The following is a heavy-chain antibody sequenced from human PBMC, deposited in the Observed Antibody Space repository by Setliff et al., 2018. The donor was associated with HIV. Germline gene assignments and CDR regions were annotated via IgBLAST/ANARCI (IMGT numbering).Heavy chain of an antibody. CDR3: ARASRWGSIPFDY. V-gene: IGHV4-34*09. J-gene: IGHJ4*02. Sequence: SETLSLTCAVYGGSFSAYYWTWIRQPPGKGLEWIGEINHSGSTNYNPSLKSRITMSIDTSKNQFSLKLNSVTAADTAVYFCARASRWGSIPFDYWGQGTLVTVSS. D-gene: IGHD2-21*01. CDR2: INHSGST. CDR1: GGSFSAYY.